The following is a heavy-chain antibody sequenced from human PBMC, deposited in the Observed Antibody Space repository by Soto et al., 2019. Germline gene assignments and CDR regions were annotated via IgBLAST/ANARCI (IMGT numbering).Heavy chain of an antibody. V-gene: IGHV3-74*03. J-gene: IGHJ4*02. CDR2: IDTDGSTGGT. Sequence: EVRLVESGGALVPPGGSLRLTCEAAGFTFSGHWMHWVRRAPGKGLVWVSHIDTDGSTGGTSYADSVKGRFTVSRDDSNDRLYLPMNDLRVEDTAVYYCARGRGTYYADSWGQGTLVTVSS. D-gene: IGHD1-26*01. CDR1: GFTFSGHW. CDR3: ARGRGTYYADS.